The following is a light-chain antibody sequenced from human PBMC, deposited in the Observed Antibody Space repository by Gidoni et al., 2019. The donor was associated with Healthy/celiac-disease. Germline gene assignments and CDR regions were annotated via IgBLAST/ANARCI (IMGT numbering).Light chain of an antibody. V-gene: IGKV3-11*01. CDR3: QQRSNWPRT. J-gene: IGKJ2*01. CDR1: QSVSSY. Sequence: EVVLTQSPATLSLSPGERATLSCRASQSVSSYLAWYQQKPGQAPRLLISDASNRATGIPARFSGSGSGTDFTLTISSLEPEDFAVYYCQQRSNWPRTFGQXTKLEIK. CDR2: DAS.